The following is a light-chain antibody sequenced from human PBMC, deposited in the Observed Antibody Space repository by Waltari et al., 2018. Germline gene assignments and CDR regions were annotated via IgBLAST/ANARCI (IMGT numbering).Light chain of an antibody. J-gene: IGKJ1*01. CDR2: GAS. CDR3: QHYVSLPVT. CDR1: QSVSRA. Sequence: EIVLTQSPGTLSSSPGESATLSCRASQSVSRALAWYQQNPGQAPRLLIYGASNRATGIPDRFSGSGSGTDFSLIISRLEPEDFAVYYCQHYVSLPVTFGQGTKVEIK. V-gene: IGKV3-20*01.